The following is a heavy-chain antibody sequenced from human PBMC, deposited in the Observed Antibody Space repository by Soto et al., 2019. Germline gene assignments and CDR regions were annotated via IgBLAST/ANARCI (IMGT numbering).Heavy chain of an antibody. CDR1: GFTFTSSA. J-gene: IGHJ6*03. V-gene: IGHV1-58*02. CDR3: AAPSPNRYYHSYMDV. CDR2: IVVGSGNT. Sequence: SVKVSCKASGFTFTSSAMQWLRQARGQRLEWIGWIVVGSGNTNYAQKFQERVTITRDMSTSTAYMELSSLRSEDTAVYYCAAPSPNRYYHSYMDVWGKGTTVTVSS.